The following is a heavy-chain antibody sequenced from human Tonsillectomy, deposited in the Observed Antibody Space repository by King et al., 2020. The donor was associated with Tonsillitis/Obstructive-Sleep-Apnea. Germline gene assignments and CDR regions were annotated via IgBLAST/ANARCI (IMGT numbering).Heavy chain of an antibody. CDR3: AHSRRGDGCSGGNCYSFGF. CDR2: LFWDKDK. CDR1: GFSLSTDGVG. J-gene: IGHJ4*02. Sequence: ITLKESGPTLVKPAQTLTFTCTFSGFSLSTDGVGVGWIRQPPGKALEWLALLFWDKDKRYSPSLKRRLTILKGTSKNQVVLTMTNMDTVDTATYYCAHSRRGDGCSGGNCYSFGFWGQGTLVTVSS. D-gene: IGHD2-15*01. V-gene: IGHV2-5*02.